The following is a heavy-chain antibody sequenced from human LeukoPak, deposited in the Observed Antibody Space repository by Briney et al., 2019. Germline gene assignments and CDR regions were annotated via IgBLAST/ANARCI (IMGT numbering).Heavy chain of an antibody. Sequence: SETLSLTCTVSGGSFSSGSYYWSWIRQPPGKGLEWIGYIYYSGSTNYNPSLKSRVTISVDTSKNQFSLKLSSVTAADTAVYYCARLSYGSGSYYQAALDYWGQGTLVTVSS. V-gene: IGHV4-61*01. J-gene: IGHJ4*02. CDR2: IYYSGST. D-gene: IGHD3-10*01. CDR3: ARLSYGSGSYYQAALDY. CDR1: GGSFSSGSYY.